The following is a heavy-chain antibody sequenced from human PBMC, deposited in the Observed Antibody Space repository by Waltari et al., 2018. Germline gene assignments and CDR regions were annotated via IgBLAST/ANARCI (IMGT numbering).Heavy chain of an antibody. Sequence: EVQLVESGGALIKPGGSLRLSCTTSGFTFSDAWMTWVRQGPGKGREWVGHIKSKTDGGTTDYAAPMKGRFTISRDDSKETLYLQMTGLKTEDTAVYYCSRDLWRPGIFFSGDLPWGQGTLVSVSS. CDR2: IKSKTDGGTT. CDR3: SRDLWRPGIFFSGDLP. CDR1: GFTFSDAW. V-gene: IGHV3-15*02. J-gene: IGHJ5*02. D-gene: IGHD3-10*01.